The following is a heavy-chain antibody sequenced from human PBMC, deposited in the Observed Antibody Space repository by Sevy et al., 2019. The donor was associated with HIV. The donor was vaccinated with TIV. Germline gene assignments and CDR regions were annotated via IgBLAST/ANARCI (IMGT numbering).Heavy chain of an antibody. Sequence: GGSLRLSCAASGFTFSSYAMHWVRQAPGKGLEWVAVISYDGSNKYNADSVKGRFTISRDNSKNTRYRQMNSLRAEDTAVYYCAGGNEFGAFDIWGQGTMVTVSS. CDR2: ISYDGSNK. CDR3: AGGNEFGAFDI. J-gene: IGHJ3*02. CDR1: GFTFSSYA. V-gene: IGHV3-30-3*01. D-gene: IGHD3-10*01.